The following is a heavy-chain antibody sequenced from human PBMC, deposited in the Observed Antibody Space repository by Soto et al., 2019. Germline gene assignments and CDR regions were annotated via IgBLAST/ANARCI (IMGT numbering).Heavy chain of an antibody. CDR3: AARYYGYYYMDV. J-gene: IGHJ6*03. D-gene: IGHD4-17*01. V-gene: IGHV1-8*01. CDR2: MNPNSGNT. CDR1: GYTFTSYD. Sequence: ASVKVSCKASGYTFTSYDINWVRQATGQGLEWMGWMNPNSGNTGYAQKFQGRVNMTRNTSISTAYMELSSLRSEDTAVYYCAARYYGYYYMDVWGKGTTVTVSS.